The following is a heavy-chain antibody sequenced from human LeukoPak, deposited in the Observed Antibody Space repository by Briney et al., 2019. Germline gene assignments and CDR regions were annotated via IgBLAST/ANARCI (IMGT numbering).Heavy chain of an antibody. CDR1: GGSISSYY. D-gene: IGHD3-3*01. Sequence: SETLSFTCTVSGGSISSYYWSWIRQPAGKGLEWIGRIYTSGSTNYNPPLKSRVTISVDTSKNQFSLKLSSVTAADTAVYYCARLRKSVIFGVATYYFDYWGQGTLVTVSS. J-gene: IGHJ4*02. V-gene: IGHV4-4*07. CDR3: ARLRKSVIFGVATYYFDY. CDR2: IYTSGST.